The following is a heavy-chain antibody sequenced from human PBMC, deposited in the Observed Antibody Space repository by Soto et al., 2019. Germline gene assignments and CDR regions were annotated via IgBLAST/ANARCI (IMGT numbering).Heavy chain of an antibody. Sequence: GGSLRLSCAASGFTFSKHGMHWVRQAPGKGLEWVALIWNDGIRKVYVDSVKGRFTISRDNSKNTLDLQMNNLRDEDTAVYYCARDDDNDANALDYWGPGTLVTVSS. J-gene: IGHJ4*02. CDR1: GFTFSKHG. CDR2: IWNDGIRK. V-gene: IGHV3-33*01. CDR3: ARDDDNDANALDY.